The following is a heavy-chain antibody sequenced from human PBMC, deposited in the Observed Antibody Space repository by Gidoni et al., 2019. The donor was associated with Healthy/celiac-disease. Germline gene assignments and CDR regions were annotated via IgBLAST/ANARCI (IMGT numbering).Heavy chain of an antibody. V-gene: IGHV3-9*01. Sequence: EVQLVESGGGVVQPGSSLRVSCAASGFTFDDYAMHWVRLAPGKGLGLVSGISLNIGSIGYADSVKGRFTISRDNAKNSLYLQMNSLRAEDTALYYCAKDNSIGSVVITYFDYWGQGTLVTVSS. J-gene: IGHJ4*02. CDR2: ISLNIGSI. D-gene: IGHD3-22*01. CDR1: GFTFDDYA. CDR3: AKDNSIGSVVITYFDY.